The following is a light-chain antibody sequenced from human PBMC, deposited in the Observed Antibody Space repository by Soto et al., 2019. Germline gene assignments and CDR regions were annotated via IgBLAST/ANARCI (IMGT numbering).Light chain of an antibody. Sequence: QSVLTQPPSASGTPGQTVIISCSGSRSDIGSNSVNWYQHLPGTAPKLLIYNNNQRPSGVPDRFSGSKSGTSASLAISGLQSEDEADYYCAAWDDSLTGPVLGTGTKV. CDR2: NNN. CDR3: AAWDDSLTGPV. V-gene: IGLV1-44*01. J-gene: IGLJ1*01. CDR1: RSDIGSNS.